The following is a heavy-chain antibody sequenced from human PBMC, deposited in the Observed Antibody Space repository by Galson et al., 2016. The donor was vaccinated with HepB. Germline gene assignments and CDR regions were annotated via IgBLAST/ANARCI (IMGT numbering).Heavy chain of an antibody. J-gene: IGHJ5*02. CDR3: ARHELHSNSWYMAS. D-gene: IGHD6-13*01. Sequence: QSGAEVKKPGESLKISCQGSGYEFTSYWIGWVRQVPGKGLEWMGTIYPGDSDTRYSPSFQGQVTISVDKSISTAYLQWSSLKASDSAMYYCARHELHSNSWYMASWGQGTLVTVSS. CDR1: GYEFTSYW. CDR2: IYPGDSDT. V-gene: IGHV5-51*01.